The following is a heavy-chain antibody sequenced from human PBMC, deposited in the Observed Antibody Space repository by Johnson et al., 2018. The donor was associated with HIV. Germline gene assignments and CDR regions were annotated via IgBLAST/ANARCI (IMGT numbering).Heavy chain of an antibody. V-gene: IGHV3-15*01. D-gene: IGHD3-16*01. CDR3: ARDIMADTALDPGFAFDI. CDR2: IKREVDGGTT. CDR1: GLTLRNAW. J-gene: IGHJ3*02. Sequence: VQLVESGGGLVQPGGSLRISCSGSGLTLRNAWMTWVRQAPGKGLEWVGHIKREVDGGTTDYTAPVKGRFTILRDESKNSLYLQMNSLRAEDTAVYYCARDIMADTALDPGFAFDIWGQGTMVTVSS.